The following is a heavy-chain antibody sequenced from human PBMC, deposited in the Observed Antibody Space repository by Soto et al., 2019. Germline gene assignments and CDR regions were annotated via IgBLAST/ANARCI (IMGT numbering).Heavy chain of an antibody. CDR3: ARDWGYDYGDV. CDR1: GFTFSSYW. J-gene: IGHJ6*04. CDR2: IKQDGSEK. V-gene: IGHV3-7*01. D-gene: IGHD5-12*01. Sequence: GESLKISCAASGFTFSSYWMSWVRQAPGKGLEWVANIKQDGSEKYYVDSGKGRFTISRDNAKNSLYLQMNSLRAEDTAVYYCARDWGYDYGDVWGKGTTVTVSS.